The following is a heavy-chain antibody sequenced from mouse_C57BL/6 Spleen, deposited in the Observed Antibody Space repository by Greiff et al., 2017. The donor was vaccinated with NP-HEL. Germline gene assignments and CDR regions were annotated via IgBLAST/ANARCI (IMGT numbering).Heavy chain of an antibody. J-gene: IGHJ4*01. CDR3: ARRDGYYGAMDY. Sequence: QVQLQQSGAELVKPGASVKISCKASGYAFSSYWMNWVKQRPGKGLEWIGQIYPGDGDTNYNGKFKGKATLTADKSSSTAYMQLSSLTSEDSAVYFCARRDGYYGAMDYWGQGTSVTVSS. V-gene: IGHV1-80*01. CDR2: IYPGDGDT. D-gene: IGHD2-3*01. CDR1: GYAFSSYW.